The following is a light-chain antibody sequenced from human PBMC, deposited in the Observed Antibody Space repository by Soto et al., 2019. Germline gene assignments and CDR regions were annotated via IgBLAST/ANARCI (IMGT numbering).Light chain of an antibody. V-gene: IGLV2-18*02. J-gene: IGLJ1*01. CDR2: DVS. CDR3: SSYTSSSTYV. CDR1: SSDVGGSNG. Sequence: QSALPQPPSVSGSPGQAVAISCTGTSSDVGGSNGVSWYQQPPGTAPKLIIYDVSNRPSGVPDRFSGSKSGNTASLIISGLQAEDEGDYYCSSYTSSSTYVFGTGTKVPVL.